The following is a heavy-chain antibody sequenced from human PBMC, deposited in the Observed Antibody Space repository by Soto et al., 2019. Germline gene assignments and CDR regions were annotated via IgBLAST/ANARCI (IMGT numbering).Heavy chain of an antibody. Sequence: GASVKVSCKASGGTFGRYAISWVRQAPGQGLEWMGGIIPIFGTANYAQKFQGRVTITADESTSTAYMELSSLRFEDTAVYYCARAIVGPTTTGWLDPWGQGTLVTVSS. CDR1: GGTFGRYA. CDR2: IIPIFGTA. V-gene: IGHV1-69*13. CDR3: ARAIVGPTTTGWLDP. J-gene: IGHJ5*02. D-gene: IGHD1-26*01.